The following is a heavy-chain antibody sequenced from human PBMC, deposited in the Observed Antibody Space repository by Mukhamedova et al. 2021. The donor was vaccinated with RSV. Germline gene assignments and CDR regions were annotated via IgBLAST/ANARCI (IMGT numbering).Heavy chain of an antibody. CDR3: AKATRFVDSYGTDV. J-gene: IGHJ6*02. D-gene: IGHD3-3*01. V-gene: IGHV3-72*01. CDR2: TRNKAKTYTT. Sequence: WVGRTRNKAKTYTTEYAASVKGRFTISRDDSKNSLYLQMNSLKIEDTAVYYCAKATRFVDSYGTDVWGQGTTVTVSS.